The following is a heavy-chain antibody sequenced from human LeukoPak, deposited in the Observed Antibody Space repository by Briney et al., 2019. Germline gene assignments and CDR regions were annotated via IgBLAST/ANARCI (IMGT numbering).Heavy chain of an antibody. V-gene: IGHV3-30*03. Sequence: GGSLRLSCAASGFTFSSYGMHWVRRAPGKGLEWVAVISYDGSNKYYADSVKGRFTISRDNSKNTLYLQMNSLRAEDTAVYYCATNSGSSLDYWGQGPLVTVSS. CDR2: ISYDGSNK. J-gene: IGHJ4*02. CDR1: GFTFSSYG. D-gene: IGHD5-12*01. CDR3: ATNSGSSLDY.